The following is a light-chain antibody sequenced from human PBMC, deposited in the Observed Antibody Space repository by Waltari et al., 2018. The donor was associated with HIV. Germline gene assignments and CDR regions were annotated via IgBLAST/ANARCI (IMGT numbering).Light chain of an antibody. CDR3: QQYNDWPRT. CDR1: QSVSSN. J-gene: IGKJ1*01. Sequence: EVVMTQSPATLSVSPGERAALACRASQSVSSNLAWYQQKPGQAPRLLIYAASTRATGVPVRISGSGSGTEFTLTISSRQSEDFAVYYCQQYNDWPRTFGQGTKVEIK. V-gene: IGKV3-15*01. CDR2: AAS.